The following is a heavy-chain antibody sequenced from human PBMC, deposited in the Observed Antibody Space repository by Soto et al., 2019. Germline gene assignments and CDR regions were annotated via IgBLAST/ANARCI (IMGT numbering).Heavy chain of an antibody. V-gene: IGHV4-61*01. CDR3: ARGVQLKPFDY. CDR1: GGSVSSGSYY. D-gene: IGHD1-1*01. Sequence: SESLSLTCTVSGGSVSSGSYYWSWIRQPPGKGLEWIGYIYYSGSTNYNPSLKSRVTISVDTSKNQFSLKLSSVTAADTTVYYCARGVQLKPFDYWGQGTLVTVSS. J-gene: IGHJ4*02. CDR2: IYYSGST.